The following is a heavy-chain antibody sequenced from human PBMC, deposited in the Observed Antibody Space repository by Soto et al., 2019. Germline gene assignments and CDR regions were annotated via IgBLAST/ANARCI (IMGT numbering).Heavy chain of an antibody. J-gene: IGHJ4*02. CDR2: INPNSGGT. Sequence: WASVKVSCKASGYTFTGYYMHWVRQAPGQGLEWMGWINPNSGGTNYAQKFQGRVTMTRDTSISTAYMELSRLRSDDTAVYYCARDVRLYYYDSSGYFSDYWGQGTLVTVSS. CDR1: GYTFTGYY. V-gene: IGHV1-2*02. D-gene: IGHD3-22*01. CDR3: ARDVRLYYYDSSGYFSDY.